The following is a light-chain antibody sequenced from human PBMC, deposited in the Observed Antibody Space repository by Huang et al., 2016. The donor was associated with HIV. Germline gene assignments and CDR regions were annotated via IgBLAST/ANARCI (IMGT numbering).Light chain of an antibody. CDR2: DVS. Sequence: EIVLTQSPATLSLSPGERATLSCGASQSVNSNYLAWYQQRPGLAPRLLMYDVSDRATGISDRFNGSGSGTDFTLTISRREPEDFAVYYCQQYGSSPYTFGQGTRLEIK. CDR3: QQYGSSPYT. CDR1: QSVNSNY. V-gene: IGKV3D-20*01. J-gene: IGKJ2*01.